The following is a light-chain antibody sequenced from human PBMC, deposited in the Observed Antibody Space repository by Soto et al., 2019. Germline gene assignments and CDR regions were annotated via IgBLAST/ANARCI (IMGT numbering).Light chain of an antibody. CDR2: GAS. CDR3: QQYHLYWT. Sequence: DIPLTQSPSTLSASVGDRVTITCRASQRIATWLAWYQHQPGSAPKLLIYGASTLQSGVPSRFSGSGSGAEFTLTIDSLQPEYFATYYCQQYHLYWTFGPGTKVEI. CDR1: QRIATW. V-gene: IGKV1-5*01. J-gene: IGKJ1*01.